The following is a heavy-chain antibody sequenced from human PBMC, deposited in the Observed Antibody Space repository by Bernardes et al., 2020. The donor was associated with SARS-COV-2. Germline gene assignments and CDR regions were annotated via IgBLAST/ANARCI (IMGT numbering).Heavy chain of an antibody. D-gene: IGHD6-6*01. J-gene: IGHJ6*02. CDR3: TNIRGRYSSSSGGFYYYGMDF. CDR2: IKSKTDGGTT. CDR1: GFTFSNAL. V-gene: IGHV3-15*01. Sequence: GGSLRLSCAASGFTFSNALMSWVRQAPGKGLEWVGRIKSKTDGGTTDYAAPVKGRFTVSRDDSKNTLYLQMNSLKTEDTAVYYCTNIRGRYSSSSGGFYYYGMDFWGQGTTVTVSS.